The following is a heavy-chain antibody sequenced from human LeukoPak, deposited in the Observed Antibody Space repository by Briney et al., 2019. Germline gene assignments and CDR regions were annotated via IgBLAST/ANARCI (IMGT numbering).Heavy chain of an antibody. V-gene: IGHV3-21*01. CDR3: AVGPGFFEY. J-gene: IGHJ4*02. CDR1: GFTFSSYA. Sequence: PGGSLRLSCAASGFTFSSYAMSWVRQAPGKGLEWVSSIDSSSRNIYYADSMRGRFTISRDNAKNSLYLQMDTLRAEDTAVYFCAVGPGFFEYWGQGTLVTVSS. CDR2: IDSSSRNI.